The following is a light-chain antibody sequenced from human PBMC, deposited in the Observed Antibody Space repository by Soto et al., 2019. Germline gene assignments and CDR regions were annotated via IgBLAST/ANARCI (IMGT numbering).Light chain of an antibody. Sequence: DIQMTQSPASLSASVGDSVTITCRTSQSISIYLNWYQHKPGKGPKLLIYDASNLETGVPSRFSGSGSGTHFTFTISGLQPEDIATYYCQQYNNFPYTFGQGTRLDIK. V-gene: IGKV1-33*01. CDR3: QQYNNFPYT. CDR2: DAS. J-gene: IGKJ2*01. CDR1: QSISIY.